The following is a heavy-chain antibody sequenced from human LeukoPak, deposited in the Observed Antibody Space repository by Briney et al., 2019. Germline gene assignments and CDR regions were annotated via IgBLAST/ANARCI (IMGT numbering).Heavy chain of an antibody. CDR2: INPNSGDT. CDR3: AGANFLYCSSTTCLFDY. V-gene: IGHV1-2*02. CDR1: GYTFTDYY. Sequence: ASVKVSCKASGYTFTDYYLHWVRQAPGQGFEWMGWINPNSGDTNYAQKFQGRVTMTRDTSISTAHMEMSRLRSDDTAVYYCAGANFLYCSSTTCLFDYWGPGTLVTVSS. D-gene: IGHD2-2*01. J-gene: IGHJ4*02.